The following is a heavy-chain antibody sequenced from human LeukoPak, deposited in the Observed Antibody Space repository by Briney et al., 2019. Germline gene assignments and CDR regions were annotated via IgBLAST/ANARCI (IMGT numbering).Heavy chain of an antibody. J-gene: IGHJ4*02. CDR2: ISSGGDII. V-gene: IGHV3-11*04. D-gene: IGHD3-16*02. CDR3: ARGGGDNVWGSYRRKNFDY. Sequence: GGSLRLLCAASGLMFSDYYVSWLRQARGKGVQWVSYISSGGDIIHYADSVKGRFTSSRDNAKNSGYLRMNSERGEDRGVCYCARGGGDNVWGSYRRKNFDYWGQGTLVTVSS. CDR1: GLMFSDYY.